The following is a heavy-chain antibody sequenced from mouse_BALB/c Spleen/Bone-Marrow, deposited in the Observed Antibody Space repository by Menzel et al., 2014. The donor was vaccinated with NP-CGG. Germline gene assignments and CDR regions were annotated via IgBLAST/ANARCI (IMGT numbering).Heavy chain of an antibody. CDR3: SRLWYFDV. CDR1: GYTFTDYY. V-gene: IGHV1-84*02. Sequence: QVHVKQSGAELVKPGTSVKIFCKASGYTFTDYYINWVKQKPGHGLEWIGWIYPGSDNTKYNEKFKGKATLTVDTSSTTAYMQLSSLTCEGTAVYFCSRLWYFDVWGAGTTVTVSS. CDR2: IYPGSDNT. J-gene: IGHJ1*01.